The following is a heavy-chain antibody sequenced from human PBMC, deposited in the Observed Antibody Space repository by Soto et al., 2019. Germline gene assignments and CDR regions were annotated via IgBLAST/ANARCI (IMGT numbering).Heavy chain of an antibody. CDR1: GGTFSSYT. V-gene: IGHV1-69*01. D-gene: IGHD3-10*01. Sequence: QVQLVQSGAEVRKPGSSVKVSCKASGGTFSSYTLSWVRQAPGRGLEWMGGVIPIFDKTKYAQKFQGRVTITADESTSTVYMELSSLGFDDTAVYYCARDRGPTRLYYYGMDVWGQGTTVTVSS. CDR2: VIPIFDKT. CDR3: ARDRGPTRLYYYGMDV. J-gene: IGHJ6*02.